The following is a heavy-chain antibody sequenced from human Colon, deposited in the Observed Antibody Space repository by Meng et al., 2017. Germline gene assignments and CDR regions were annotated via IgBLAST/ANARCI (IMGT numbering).Heavy chain of an antibody. V-gene: IGHV3-48*03. D-gene: IGHD2-21*02. CDR2: ISIGGGTI. J-gene: IGHJ4*02. CDR3: ARDPGASYCGGDCLDY. Sequence: GGSLRLSCVASGFIFGDYEMNWVRQAPGKGLEWVSYISIGGGTIYYADSVKGRFTISRDNGRNSLYLHMNNLMAEDTAIYYCARDPGASYCGGDCLDYWGQGSLVTVSS. CDR1: GFIFGDYE.